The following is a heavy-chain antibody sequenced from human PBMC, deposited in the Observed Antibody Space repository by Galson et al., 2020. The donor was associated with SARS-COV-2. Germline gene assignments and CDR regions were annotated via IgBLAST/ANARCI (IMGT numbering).Heavy chain of an antibody. Sequence: GESLKISCAASGFAFSSYTMNWVRQAPGKGLEWVASLDTSSTYIYHADSLKGRFTISRDNAENSLYLQMNSLRAEDTAVYYCARSPPASTSGTSIYFDCWGQGTQVTVSS. D-gene: IGHD3-10*01. CDR1: GFAFSSYT. V-gene: IGHV3-21*01. CDR2: LDTSSTYI. CDR3: ARSPPASTSGTSIYFDC. J-gene: IGHJ4*02.